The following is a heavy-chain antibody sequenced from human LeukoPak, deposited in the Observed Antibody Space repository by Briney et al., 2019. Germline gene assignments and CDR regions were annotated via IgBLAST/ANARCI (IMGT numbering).Heavy chain of an antibody. CDR1: GFTFSSYS. V-gene: IGHV3-48*04. CDR2: ISSSSSTI. J-gene: IGHJ3*02. D-gene: IGHD6-19*01. Sequence: GGSLRLSCAASGFTFSSYSMNWVRQAPGKGLEWVSYISSSSSTIYYADSVKGRFTISRDNAKNSLYLQMNSLRADDTAVYYCAKPLSSGWRDGFDIWGQGTMVTVTS. CDR3: AKPLSSGWRDGFDI.